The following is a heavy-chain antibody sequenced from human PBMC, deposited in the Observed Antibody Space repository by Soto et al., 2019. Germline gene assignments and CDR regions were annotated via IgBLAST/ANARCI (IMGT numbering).Heavy chain of an antibody. CDR1: GGSISSSSYY. CDR3: AKGGEYQLLRIYFDY. D-gene: IGHD2-2*01. V-gene: IGHV4-39*07. J-gene: IGHJ4*02. CDR2: IYYSGST. Sequence: PSETLSLTCTVSGGSISSSSYYWGWIRQPPGKGLEWIGSIYYSGSTYYNPSLKSRVTISVDTSKNQFSLKLSSVTAEDTAMYYCAKGGEYQLLRIYFDYWGQGTPVTVSS.